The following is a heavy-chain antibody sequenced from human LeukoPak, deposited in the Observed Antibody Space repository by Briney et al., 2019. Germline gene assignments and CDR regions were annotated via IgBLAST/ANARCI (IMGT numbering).Heavy chain of an antibody. CDR2: IYYSGNT. D-gene: IGHD3-22*01. CDR1: GFIVSGNY. Sequence: TGGSLRLSCAASGFIVSGNYISWVRQAPGKGLEWVSVIYYSGNTYYADSVRGRFTISTDNFKNTLYLQMNSLRAEDTAVYYCAKFRPQYYEDAAHDYWGQGTLVTVSS. J-gene: IGHJ4*02. V-gene: IGHV3-66*01. CDR3: AKFRPQYYEDAAHDY.